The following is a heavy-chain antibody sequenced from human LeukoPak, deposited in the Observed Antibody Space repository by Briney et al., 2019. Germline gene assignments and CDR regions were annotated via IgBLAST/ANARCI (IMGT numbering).Heavy chain of an antibody. CDR2: ISGSGGST. J-gene: IGHJ6*02. V-gene: IGHV3-23*01. CDR3: ARLDLTYYDFWSGYSEYYYYGMDV. CDR1: GFTFSSYA. D-gene: IGHD3-3*01. Sequence: GGSLRLSCAASGFTFSSYAMSWVRQAPGKGLEWVSAISGSGGSTYYADSVKGRFTISRDNSENTLYLQMNSLRAEDTAVYYCARLDLTYYDFWSGYSEYYYYGMDVWGQGTTVTVSS.